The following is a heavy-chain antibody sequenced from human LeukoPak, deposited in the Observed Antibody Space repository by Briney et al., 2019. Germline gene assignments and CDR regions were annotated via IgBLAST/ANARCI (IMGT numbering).Heavy chain of an antibody. D-gene: IGHD2/OR15-2a*01. CDR2: INPDSGAT. J-gene: IGHJ4*02. CDR3: ARDSISSPGRINY. CDR1: GYTFTGYH. Sequence: SVKVSCKASGYTFTGYHMHWGRQAPGQGLEWMGWINPDSGATSYAQMFHGRVTMTRDTSISTAYMELSRLTSDDTALYYCARDSISSPGRINYWGQGTLVTVSS. V-gene: IGHV1-2*02.